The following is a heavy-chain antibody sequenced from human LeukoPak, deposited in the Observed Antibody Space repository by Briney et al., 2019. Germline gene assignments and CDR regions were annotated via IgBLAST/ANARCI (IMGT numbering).Heavy chain of an antibody. J-gene: IGHJ5*02. CDR1: GGSISSGGYY. D-gene: IGHD3-9*01. CDR3: ARVPANYDILTGYYSRWFDP. CDR2: IYYSGST. V-gene: IGHV4-31*03. Sequence: SQTLSLTCTVSGGSISSGGYYWSWIRQHPGKGLEWIGYIYYSGSTYYNPSLKSRVTISVDTSKNQFSLKLSSVTAADTAVYYCARVPANYDILTGYYSRWFDPWGQGTLVTVSS.